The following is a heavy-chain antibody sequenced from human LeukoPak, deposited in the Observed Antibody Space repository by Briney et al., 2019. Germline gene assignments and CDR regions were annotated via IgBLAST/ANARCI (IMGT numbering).Heavy chain of an antibody. J-gene: IGHJ2*01. CDR1: GFNLNSRW. CDR2: IKEDGSEK. Sequence: GGSLRLSCVASGFNLNSRWMDWVRQAPGKGLEWVANIKEDGSEKNYADSVKGRFSNSRDNAENSLYLQMNSLRVEDTAVYYCAREYWYFDLWGRGTLVTVSS. V-gene: IGHV3-7*01. CDR3: AREYWYFDL.